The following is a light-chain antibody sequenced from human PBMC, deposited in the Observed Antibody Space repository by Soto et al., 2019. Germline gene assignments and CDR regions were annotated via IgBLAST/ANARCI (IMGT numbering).Light chain of an antibody. CDR2: KTS. CDR1: QSISIW. Sequence: DIHMTQSPSTLSASVGDRVTITCRASQSISIWLAWYQQKPGKAPNLLIYKTSSLESGVPSRYSGSGSATEFTLTISSLQPDDVATYCCQHYNDYSWTFGQGTKVEIK. V-gene: IGKV1-5*03. CDR3: QHYNDYSWT. J-gene: IGKJ1*01.